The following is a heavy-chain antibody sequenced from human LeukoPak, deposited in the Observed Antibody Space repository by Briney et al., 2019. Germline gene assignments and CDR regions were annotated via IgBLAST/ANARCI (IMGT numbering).Heavy chain of an antibody. CDR2: IYYSGST. Sequence: PSETLSLTCTVSGGSISSHYWSWIRQPPGKGLEWIGYIYYSGSTNYNPSLKSRVTISVDTSKNQFSLKLSSVTAADTAVYYCASYRRGPDYFDYWGQGTLVTVSS. J-gene: IGHJ4*02. V-gene: IGHV4-59*11. CDR3: ASYRRGPDYFDY. D-gene: IGHD1-14*01. CDR1: GGSISSHY.